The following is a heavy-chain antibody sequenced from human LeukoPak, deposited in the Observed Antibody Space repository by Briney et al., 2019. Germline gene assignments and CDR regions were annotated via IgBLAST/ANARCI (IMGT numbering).Heavy chain of an antibody. CDR3: ARAPGYCSSTSCSRGANTNYYYYMDV. CDR2: INPNSGGT. CDR1: GYTFTGYY. J-gene: IGHJ6*03. V-gene: IGHV1-2*02. D-gene: IGHD2-2*01. Sequence: GASVKVSCKASGYTFTGYYMHWVRQAPGQGLEWMGWINPNSGGTNYAQKFQGRVTMTRDTSISTAYMELSRLRSDDTAVYYCARAPGYCSSTSCSRGANTNYYYYMDVWGKGTTVTVSS.